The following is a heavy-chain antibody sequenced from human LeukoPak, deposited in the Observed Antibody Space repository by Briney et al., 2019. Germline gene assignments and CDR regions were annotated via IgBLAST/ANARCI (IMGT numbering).Heavy chain of an antibody. CDR2: ISSSGGST. CDR3: AKNPTLTTLYNWFDP. CDR1: GFTFNNFA. J-gene: IGHJ5*02. D-gene: IGHD4-17*01. Sequence: LPGGSLRLSCVASGFTFNNFAMSWVRRAPGKGLEWVSTISSSGGSTYNAESVKGRFTIFRDKSKNTLYLQMNSLRAEDSAVYYCAKNPTLTTLYNWFDPWGQGTLVTVSS. V-gene: IGHV3-23*01.